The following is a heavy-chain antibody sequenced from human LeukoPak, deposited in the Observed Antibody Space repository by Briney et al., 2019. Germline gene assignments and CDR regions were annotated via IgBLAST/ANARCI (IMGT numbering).Heavy chain of an antibody. J-gene: IGHJ4*02. Sequence: GGSLRLSCAVSGFTIGRHFMGWVRHLPGKGLQCVAILEPSGNERNYVDSVKGRFSISRDNAQNSLSLRMNGLSADDTAVYYCARLGATSSGKYYFDYWGQGTLVTVSS. V-gene: IGHV3-7*01. CDR3: ARLGATSSGKYYFDY. D-gene: IGHD6-25*01. CDR1: GFTIGRHF. CDR2: LEPSGNER.